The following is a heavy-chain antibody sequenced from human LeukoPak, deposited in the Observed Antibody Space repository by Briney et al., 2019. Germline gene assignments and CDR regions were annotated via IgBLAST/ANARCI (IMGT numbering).Heavy chain of an antibody. CDR1: GGTFSSYA. CDR2: INPNGGGT. J-gene: IGHJ6*02. Sequence: ASVKVSCKASGGTFSSYAISWVRQAPGQGLEWMGWINPNGGGTNYAQKFQGWVTMTRDTSISTAYMELSRLRSDDTAVYYCARDLMNCSGGSCYYIPVVSGMDVWGQGTTVTVSS. D-gene: IGHD2-15*01. V-gene: IGHV1-2*04. CDR3: ARDLMNCSGGSCYYIPVVSGMDV.